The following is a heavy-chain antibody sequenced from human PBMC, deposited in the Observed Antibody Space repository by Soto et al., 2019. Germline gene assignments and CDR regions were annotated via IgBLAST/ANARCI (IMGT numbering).Heavy chain of an antibody. Sequence: ASVKVSCKASGGTFSSYAISWVRQAPGQGLEWMGGIIPIFGTANYAQKFQGRVTITADESTSTAYMELSSLRSEDTAVYYCASGGGYSHLRDRTGYGMDVWGQGTTVTVTS. CDR2: IIPIFGTA. CDR1: GGTFSSYA. D-gene: IGHD5-18*01. V-gene: IGHV1-69*13. J-gene: IGHJ6*02. CDR3: ASGGGYSHLRDRTGYGMDV.